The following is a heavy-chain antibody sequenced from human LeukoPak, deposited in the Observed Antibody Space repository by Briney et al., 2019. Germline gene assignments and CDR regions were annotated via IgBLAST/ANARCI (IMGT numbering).Heavy chain of an antibody. CDR2: ISYDGSNK. CDR3: AKAAYYDSTPVDY. V-gene: IGHV3-30*18. J-gene: IGHJ4*02. D-gene: IGHD3-22*01. CDR1: GFTLSSYG. Sequence: GRSLRLSCAASGFTLSSYGMHWVRQAPGKGLEWVAVISYDGSNKYYADSVKGRFTISRDNSKNTLYLQMNSLRAEDTAVYYCAKAAYYDSTPVDYWGQGTLVTVSS.